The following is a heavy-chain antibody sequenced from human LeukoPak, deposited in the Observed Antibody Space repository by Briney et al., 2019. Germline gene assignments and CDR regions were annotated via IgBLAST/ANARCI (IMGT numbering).Heavy chain of an antibody. CDR3: ARERGYSYGARRDPNDY. CDR1: GGSSSGYY. V-gene: IGHV4-34*01. J-gene: IGHJ4*02. D-gene: IGHD5-18*01. CDR2: INHSGST. Sequence: SETLSLTCAVYGGSSSGYYWSWIRQPPGKGLEWIGEINHSGSTNYNPSLKSRVTISVDTSKNQFSLKLSSVTAADTAVYYCARERGYSYGARRDPNDYWGQGTLVTVSS.